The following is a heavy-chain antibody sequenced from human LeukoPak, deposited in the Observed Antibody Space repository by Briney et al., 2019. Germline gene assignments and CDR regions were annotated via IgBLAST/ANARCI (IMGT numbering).Heavy chain of an antibody. V-gene: IGHV3-23*01. D-gene: IGHD2-21*02. CDR1: RFSFSAYP. CDR3: ASSRGVVVTAILY. CDR2: ISASGDVT. J-gene: IGHJ4*02. Sequence: GGSLRLSCEASRFSFSAYPMGWVRRAPGKGLEWVSGISASGDVTFHADPLKGRFTISRDNSKNTLYLQMDSLRAEDTAKYYCASSRGVVVTAILYWGQGTLVTVSS.